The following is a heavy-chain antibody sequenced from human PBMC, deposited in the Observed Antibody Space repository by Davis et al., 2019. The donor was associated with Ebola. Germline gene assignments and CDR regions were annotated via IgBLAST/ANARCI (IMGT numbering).Heavy chain of an antibody. D-gene: IGHD3-16*01. J-gene: IGHJ6*02. Sequence: SVKVSCKASGYTFTSYGISWVRQAPGQGLEWMGGIIPIFGAANYAQKFQGRVTITADESTSTAYMELSSLRSEDTAVYYCARDKTSYVYYYYGMDVWGQGTTVTVSS. CDR3: ARDKTSYVYYYYGMDV. CDR1: GYTFTSYG. V-gene: IGHV1-69*13. CDR2: IIPIFGAA.